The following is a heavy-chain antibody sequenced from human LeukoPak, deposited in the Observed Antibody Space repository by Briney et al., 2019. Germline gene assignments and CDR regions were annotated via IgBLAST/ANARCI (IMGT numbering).Heavy chain of an antibody. CDR2: ISGSGGST. V-gene: IGHV3-23*01. J-gene: IGHJ5*02. CDR1: GFTFSSYA. D-gene: IGHD3-10*01. CDR3: AKDVLLWFGESPWFNP. Sequence: PGGSLRLSCAASGFTFSSYAMSWVRQAPGKGLEWVSAISGSGGSTYYADSVKGRFTISRDNSENTLYLQMNSLRAEDTAVYYCAKDVLLWFGESPWFNPWGQGTLVTVSS.